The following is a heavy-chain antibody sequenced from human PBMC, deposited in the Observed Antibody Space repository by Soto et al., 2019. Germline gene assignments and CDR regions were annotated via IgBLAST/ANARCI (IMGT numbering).Heavy chain of an antibody. Sequence: PSETLSLTCTVSGASITTYYWSCIQQPPGKGLEWIGYISYSGSTDYNPSLKSRVTISFDASKNQISLQVRSATAADAAVYYCARDLKEYCSDGKCNWFDPWGQGTLVTVSS. J-gene: IGHJ5*02. V-gene: IGHV4-59*01. CDR2: ISYSGST. CDR1: GASITTYY. D-gene: IGHD2-15*01. CDR3: ARDLKEYCSDGKCNWFDP.